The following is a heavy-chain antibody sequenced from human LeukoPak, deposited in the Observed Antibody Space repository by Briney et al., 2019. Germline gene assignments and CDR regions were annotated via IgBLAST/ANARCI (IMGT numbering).Heavy chain of an antibody. D-gene: IGHD7-27*01. Sequence: ASVKVSCKASGGTFSSYAISWVRQAPGQGLEWMGGIIPIFGTANYAQKFQGRVTITADKSTSTAYMELSSLRSEDTAVYYCARDSSGSNYYYYMDVWGKGTTVTVSS. CDR1: GGTFSSYA. CDR3: ARDSSGSNYYYYMDV. J-gene: IGHJ6*03. CDR2: IIPIFGTA. V-gene: IGHV1-69*06.